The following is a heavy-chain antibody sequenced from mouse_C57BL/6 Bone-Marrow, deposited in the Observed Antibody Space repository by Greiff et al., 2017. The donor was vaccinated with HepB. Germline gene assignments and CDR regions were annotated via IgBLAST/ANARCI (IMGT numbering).Heavy chain of an antibody. CDR2: IYPVSGET. V-gene: IGHV1-11*01. CDR3: GRGLYDGYYAPFAY. CDR1: GYTFTDHI. D-gene: IGHD2-3*01. Sequence: QVHVKQSGAELASPGASVTLSCKASGYTFTDHIMNWVKKRPGQGLEWIGRIYPVSGETNYNQKFMGKATFSVDRSSSTVYMVLNSLTSEDPAVYYCGRGLYDGYYAPFAYWGQGTLVTVSA. J-gene: IGHJ3*01.